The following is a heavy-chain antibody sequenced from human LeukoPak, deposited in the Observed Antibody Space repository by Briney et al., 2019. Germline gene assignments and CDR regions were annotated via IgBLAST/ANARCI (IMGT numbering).Heavy chain of an antibody. CDR3: ARQNYYDSSGYGYYFDY. CDR2: IYYSGST. V-gene: IGHV4-59*08. CDR1: GGSISSYY. Sequence: SETLSLTCTVSGGSISSYYWSWIRQPPGKGLEWIGYIYYSGSTNYNPSLKSRVTISVDTSKNQFSLKLSSVTAADTAVYYCARQNYYDSSGYGYYFDYWGQGTLVTVSS. D-gene: IGHD3-22*01. J-gene: IGHJ4*02.